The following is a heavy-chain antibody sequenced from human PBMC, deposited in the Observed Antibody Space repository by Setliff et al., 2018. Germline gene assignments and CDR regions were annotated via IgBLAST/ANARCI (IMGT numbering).Heavy chain of an antibody. V-gene: IGHV1-18*01. D-gene: IGHD2-21*01. CDR2: ISAYNGNT. CDR3: ATEKFPGDWGDY. J-gene: IGHJ4*02. CDR1: GYTFTSYG. Sequence: GASVKVSCKASGYTFTSYGISWVRQAPGQGLEWMGWISAYNGNTNYAQKFQGRVTMTTDTSTRTAYMEATSLRSDDTAVYYCATEKFPGDWGDYWGQGTLVTVSS.